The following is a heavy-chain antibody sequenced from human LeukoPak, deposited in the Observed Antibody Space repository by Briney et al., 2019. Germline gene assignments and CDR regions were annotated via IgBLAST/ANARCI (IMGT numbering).Heavy chain of an antibody. CDR1: GYSISSGYY. CDR3: ARDECSGGSCYSGY. Sequence: PSETLSLTCAVSGYSISSGYYWGWIRQPPGKGLEWIGYIYYSGSTKYSPSLKSRVTISVDTSKNQFSLKLSSVTAADTAVYYCARDECSGGSCYSGYWGQGALVTGSS. CDR2: IYYSGST. D-gene: IGHD2-15*01. V-gene: IGHV4-61*01. J-gene: IGHJ4*02.